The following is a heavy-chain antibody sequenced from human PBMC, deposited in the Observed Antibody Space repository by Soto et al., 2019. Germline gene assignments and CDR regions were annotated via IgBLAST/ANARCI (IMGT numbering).Heavy chain of an antibody. J-gene: IGHJ2*01. D-gene: IGHD1-26*01. V-gene: IGHV1-69*01. CDR1: GGTFSSYA. Sequence: QVQLVQSGAEVKKPGSSVKVSCKASGGTFSSYAISWVRQAPGQGLEWMGGIIPIFGTANYAQKFQGRVTITADESTSTAYLELGSLRSEDTAVYYCAKGGSSTIYNWYFDLWGRGTLVTFSS. CDR2: IIPIFGTA. CDR3: AKGGSSTIYNWYFDL.